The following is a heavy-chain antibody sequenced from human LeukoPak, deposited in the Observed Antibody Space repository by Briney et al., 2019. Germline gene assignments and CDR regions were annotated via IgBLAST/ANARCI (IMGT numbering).Heavy chain of an antibody. Sequence: GGSLRLSCVASGFTFSRYGMHWVRQAPGKGLEWVAVVSYDGPNKYYADSVKGRFTISRDNSKNTLYMQMNSLRAEDTAVYYCAKGMAAYGSGSLFDYWGQGTLVTVSS. J-gene: IGHJ4*02. V-gene: IGHV3-30*02. CDR1: GFTFSRYG. CDR3: AKGMAAYGSGSLFDY. CDR2: VSYDGPNK. D-gene: IGHD3-10*01.